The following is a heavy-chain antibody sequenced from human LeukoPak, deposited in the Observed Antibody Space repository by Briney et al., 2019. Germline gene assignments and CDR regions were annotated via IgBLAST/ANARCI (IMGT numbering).Heavy chain of an antibody. CDR1: GYTFTSYG. Sequence: GASVKVSCKASGYTFTSYGISWVRQAPGQGLEWMGWTSAYNGNTNYAQKLQGRVTMTTDTSTSTAYMELRSLTSDDTAVYYCERDRRSPGYCSGGSCYNWFDPWGQGTLVTVSS. CDR3: ERDRRSPGYCSGGSCYNWFDP. D-gene: IGHD2-15*01. J-gene: IGHJ5*02. CDR2: TSAYNGNT. V-gene: IGHV1-18*01.